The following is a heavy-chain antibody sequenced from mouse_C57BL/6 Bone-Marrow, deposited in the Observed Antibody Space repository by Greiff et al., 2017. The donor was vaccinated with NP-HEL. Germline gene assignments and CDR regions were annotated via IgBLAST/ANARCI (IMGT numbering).Heavy chain of an antibody. CDR2: IYPGDGDT. CDR1: GYAFSSSW. V-gene: IGHV1-82*01. J-gene: IGHJ2*01. CDR3: ARKGDYEY. Sequence: QVQLQQSGPELVKPGASVKISCKASGYAFSSSWMNWVKQRPGKGLEWIGRIYPGDGDTNYNGKFKGKATLTADKSSSTAYMQLSSLTSEDSAVYFCARKGDYEYWGQGTTLTVSS.